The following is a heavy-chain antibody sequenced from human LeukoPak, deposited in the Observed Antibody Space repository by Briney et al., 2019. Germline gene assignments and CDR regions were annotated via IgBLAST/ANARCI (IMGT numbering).Heavy chain of an antibody. V-gene: IGHV3-30-3*01. D-gene: IGHD6-19*01. CDR2: LSYDGSIK. Sequence: GGSLRLSCAASGFTFSSSPMHWLRQAPGQRLEWVAVLSYDGSIKSYADSVKGRFTISRDTSKNTLYLQMNSLRAEDTAVYYCARDVVAGSPDYFDYCGQGTLVTVSS. CDR1: GFTFSSSP. J-gene: IGHJ4*02. CDR3: ARDVVAGSPDYFDY.